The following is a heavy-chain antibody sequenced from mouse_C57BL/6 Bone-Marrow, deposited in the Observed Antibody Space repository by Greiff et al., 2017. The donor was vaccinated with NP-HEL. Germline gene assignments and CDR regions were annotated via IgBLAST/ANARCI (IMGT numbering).Heavy chain of an antibody. CDR2: ISYDGSN. J-gene: IGHJ4*01. CDR1: GYSITSGYY. V-gene: IGHV3-6*01. D-gene: IGHD2-4*01. CDR3: ARVAKNDYDGGYAMDY. Sequence: EVHLVESGPDLVKPSQSLSLTCSVTGYSITSGYYWNWIRQFPGNKLEWMGYISYDGSNNYNPSLKNRNHITRDTSKNQFFLKLNSVTTEDTATYYCARVAKNDYDGGYAMDYWGQGTSVTVSS.